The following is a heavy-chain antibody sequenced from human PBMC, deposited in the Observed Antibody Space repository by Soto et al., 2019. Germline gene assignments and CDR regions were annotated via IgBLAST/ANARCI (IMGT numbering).Heavy chain of an antibody. V-gene: IGHV3-49*04. CDR2: IRRNANSGKT. Sequence: GRSLNISSTPSAFPDGGYAMSYVRQSPGKGTEWVGFIRRNANSGKTEYAASVRGRFTISRDDSKSIDYLQMNSLESEETAVLYCARGRPSREFVPTYFDYWGQGT. CDR3: ARGRPSREFVPTYFDY. CDR1: AFPDGGYA. J-gene: IGHJ4*02. D-gene: IGHD3-10*01.